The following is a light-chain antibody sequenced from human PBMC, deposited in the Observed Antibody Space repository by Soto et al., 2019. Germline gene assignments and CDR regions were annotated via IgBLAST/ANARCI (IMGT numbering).Light chain of an antibody. CDR2: SNN. J-gene: IGLJ3*02. CDR1: SSNIGSNT. Sequence: SVLTQPPSASGTPGQRVTISCSGSSSNIGSNTVSWYQQLPGTAPKLLIYSNNQRPSGVPDRFSGSKSGTSASLAISGLQSEDEADYYCAAWDDSLNGWVFGGGTQLTVL. CDR3: AAWDDSLNGWV. V-gene: IGLV1-44*01.